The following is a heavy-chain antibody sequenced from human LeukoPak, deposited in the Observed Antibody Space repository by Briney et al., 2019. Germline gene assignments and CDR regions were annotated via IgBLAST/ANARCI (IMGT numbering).Heavy chain of an antibody. V-gene: IGHV4-39*07. D-gene: IGHD1-26*01. Sequence: SETLSLTCTVSGGSISRSGTYWGWIRQPPGKGLEWIGSIYYSGSTYYNPSLKSRVTISVDTSKNQFSLKLSSVTAADTAVYYCARRVGSSHFDYWGQGTLVTVSS. CDR3: ARRVGSSHFDY. CDR1: GGSISRSGTY. J-gene: IGHJ4*02. CDR2: IYYSGST.